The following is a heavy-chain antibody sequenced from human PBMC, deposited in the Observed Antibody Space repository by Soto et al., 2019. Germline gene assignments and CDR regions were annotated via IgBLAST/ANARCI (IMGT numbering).Heavy chain of an antibody. CDR2: INHSGST. CDR3: ANTAHSSGWYSGGFDY. J-gene: IGHJ4*02. V-gene: IGHV4-34*01. CDR1: GGSFSGYY. D-gene: IGHD6-19*01. Sequence: SETLSLTCAVYGGSFSGYYWSWIRQPPGKGLEWIGEINHSGSTNYNPSLKSRVTISVDTSKNQFSLKLSSVTAADTAVYYCANTAHSSGWYSGGFDYWGQGTLVTVSS.